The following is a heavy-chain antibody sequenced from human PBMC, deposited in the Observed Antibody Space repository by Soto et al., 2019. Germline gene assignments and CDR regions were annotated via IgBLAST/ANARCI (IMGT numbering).Heavy chain of an antibody. CDR1: GGSISSGDYY. V-gene: IGHV4-30-4*01. Sequence: QVQLQESGPGLVKPSQTLSLTCTVSGGSISSGDYYWSWIRQPPGKGLEWIGEIYHSGSTNYNPSLKSRVTISVDKSKNPFALKLSSVTAADTAVYYCAREGRGSGTWGQGTLVTVSS. CDR3: AREGRGSGT. D-gene: IGHD3-10*01. J-gene: IGHJ5*02. CDR2: IYHSGST.